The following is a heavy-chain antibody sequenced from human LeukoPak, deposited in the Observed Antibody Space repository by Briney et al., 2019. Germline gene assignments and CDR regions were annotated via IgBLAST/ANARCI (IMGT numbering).Heavy chain of an antibody. J-gene: IGHJ4*02. CDR2: INAYNGST. V-gene: IGHV1-18*01. Sequence: ASVKVSCKASGYTFTSYGISWVRQAPGQGLEWMGWINAYNGSTNYAQKLQGRVTMTTDTSTSTAYMELRGLRSDDTAVYYCAREPPVAAADTAPRNDYWGQGTLDSVSS. CDR1: GYTFTSYG. CDR3: AREPPVAAADTAPRNDY. D-gene: IGHD6-13*01.